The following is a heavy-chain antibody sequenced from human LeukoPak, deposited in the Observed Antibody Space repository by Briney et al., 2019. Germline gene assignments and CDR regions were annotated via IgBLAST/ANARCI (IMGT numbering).Heavy chain of an antibody. CDR3: VKDWTPHNRVYDCLDA. D-gene: IGHD3-16*01. CDR2: IGSGADL. J-gene: IGHJ5*02. Sequence: GGSLRLSCVGSGFAFGVHAMSWVRQAPGKGPEWVATIGSGADLFYAESVKGRFTISRDDPRNTVWLQMNSLRAEDTALYYCVKDWTPHNRVYDCLDAWGQGTQVTVSS. V-gene: IGHV3-23*01. CDR1: GFAFGVHA.